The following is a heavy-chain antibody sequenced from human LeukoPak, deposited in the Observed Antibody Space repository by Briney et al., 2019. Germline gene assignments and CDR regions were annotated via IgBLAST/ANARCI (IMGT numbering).Heavy chain of an antibody. D-gene: IGHD6-19*01. V-gene: IGHV3-33*01. CDR1: GFTFSSYG. CDR3: AGGDRNGWYFCY. CDR2: IWYDGSNK. J-gene: IGHJ4*02. Sequence: PGGSLRLSCAASGFTFSSYGMHWVRQAPGKGLEWVAVIWYDGSNKYYADSVKGRFTISRDNSKNTLYLQMNSLRAEDTALYLCAGGDRNGWYFCYWGQGTLVTVSS.